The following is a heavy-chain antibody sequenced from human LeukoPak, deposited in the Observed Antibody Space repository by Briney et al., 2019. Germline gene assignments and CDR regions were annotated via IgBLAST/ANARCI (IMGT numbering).Heavy chain of an antibody. Sequence: PGGSLRLSCAASGFTFTTYGFHWVRQAPGKGLEWVAVIWYDGSNKYFADSVKGRFTISRDNSKNTIYLQMNSLRAEDTAVYYCAKDGRDPSSYYYMDAWGKGTTVTVSS. CDR1: GFTFTTYG. CDR3: AKDGRDPSSYYYMDA. D-gene: IGHD5-24*01. J-gene: IGHJ6*03. CDR2: IWYDGSNK. V-gene: IGHV3-33*06.